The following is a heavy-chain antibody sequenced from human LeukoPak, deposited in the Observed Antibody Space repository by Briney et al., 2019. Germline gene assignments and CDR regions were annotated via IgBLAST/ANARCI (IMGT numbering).Heavy chain of an antibody. J-gene: IGHJ4*02. D-gene: IGHD3-3*01. Sequence: TSGDTNYNPSLSSRVTISVDTSRGQFSLNLSSVTAADTAVYYCARQRPTSDFWSGYFFDYWGQGTLVTVSS. CDR2: TSGDT. V-gene: IGHV4-4*09. CDR3: ARQRPTSDFWSGYFFDY.